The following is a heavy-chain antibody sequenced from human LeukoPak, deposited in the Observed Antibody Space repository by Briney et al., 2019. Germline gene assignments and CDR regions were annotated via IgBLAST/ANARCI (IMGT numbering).Heavy chain of an antibody. CDR3: ARRTYSSSSSIFDY. Sequence: ASVKVSCKASGYTFTGYCMHWVRQAPGQGLEWMGWISGYNGNTNYAQKLQGRVAMTTDTSTSTAYMELRSLRSDDTAVYYCARRTYSSSSSIFDYWGQGTLVTVSS. J-gene: IGHJ4*02. D-gene: IGHD6-6*01. CDR1: GYTFTGYC. CDR2: ISGYNGNT. V-gene: IGHV1-18*04.